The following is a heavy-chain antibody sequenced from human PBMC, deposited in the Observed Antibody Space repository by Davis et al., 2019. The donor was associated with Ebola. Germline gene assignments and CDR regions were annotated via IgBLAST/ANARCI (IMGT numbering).Heavy chain of an antibody. CDR2: ISWNSSSI. D-gene: IGHD6-6*01. V-gene: IGHV3-9*01. CDR3: AKDLQYSSSYYYGMDV. CDR1: GFTFADYA. J-gene: IGHJ6*02. Sequence: GGSLRLSCAASGFTFADYAMHWVRQAPGKGLEWVSGISWNSSSIGSADSVKGRFTISRDNAKNSLYLQMNSLRAEDTALYYCAKDLQYSSSYYYGMDVWGQGTTVTVSS.